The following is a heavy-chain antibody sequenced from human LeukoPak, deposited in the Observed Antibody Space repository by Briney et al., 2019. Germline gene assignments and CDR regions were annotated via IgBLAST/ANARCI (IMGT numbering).Heavy chain of an antibody. Sequence: GGSLRLSCAASGFTFSSYAMSWVRQAPGKGLEWVSAISNSGDTTYFADSVKGRFTISRDNSKNTLYLLLNSLRAEDTAVYYCAKTRGYCTGGSCYCDYWGQGTLVTVSS. CDR2: ISNSGDTT. CDR1: GFTFSSYA. J-gene: IGHJ4*02. V-gene: IGHV3-23*01. D-gene: IGHD2-8*02. CDR3: AKTRGYCTGGSCYCDY.